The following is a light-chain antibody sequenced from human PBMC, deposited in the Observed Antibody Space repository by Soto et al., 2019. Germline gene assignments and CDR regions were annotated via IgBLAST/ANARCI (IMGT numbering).Light chain of an antibody. CDR2: DVS. CDR1: SRDVGRYDY. Sequence: QSALTQPASVSGSPGQSITISCSGTSRDVGRYDYVSWYQQHPGKAPRLIIYDVSHRPSGVSDRFSASKSGNTASLTISGLLAEDEADYYCSSYTSISTYVFGTGTKLTVL. CDR3: SSYTSISTYV. J-gene: IGLJ1*01. V-gene: IGLV2-14*03.